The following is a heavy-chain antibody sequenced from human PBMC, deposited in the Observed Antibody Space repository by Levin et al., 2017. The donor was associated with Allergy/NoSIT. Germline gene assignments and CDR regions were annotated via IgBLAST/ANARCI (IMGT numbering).Heavy chain of an antibody. CDR3: AKGGASTYWYFDL. J-gene: IGHJ2*01. V-gene: IGHV3-23*01. CDR2: LSGSGGST. CDR1: GFTFRSYD. Sequence: QTGGSLRLSCAASGFTFRSYDMNWVRQAPGKGLEWVSSLSGSGGSTYYADSVKGRFTISRDNSKNTLSLQMNSLRAEDTAVYYCAKGGASTYWYFDLWGRGTLVTVSS.